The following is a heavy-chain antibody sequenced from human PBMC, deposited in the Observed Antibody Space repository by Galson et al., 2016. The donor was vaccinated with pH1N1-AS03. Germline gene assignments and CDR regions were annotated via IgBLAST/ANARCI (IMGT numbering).Heavy chain of an antibody. V-gene: IGHV1-18*04. CDR2: ISGYDDDT. CDR3: ARDRGFRPDTFDI. CDR1: GYTFSTYG. Sequence: SVKVSCKASGYTFSTYGVSRVRQAPGQGLEWMGWISGYDDDTNYAQNVAGRVTMTTDKSTSTVYMELRSLRSDDTAVYYCARDRGFRPDTFDIWGQGTWVTVPS. D-gene: IGHD2-15*01. J-gene: IGHJ3*02.